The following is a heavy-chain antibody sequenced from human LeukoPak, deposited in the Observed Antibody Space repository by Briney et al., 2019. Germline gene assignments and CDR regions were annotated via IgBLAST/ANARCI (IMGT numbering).Heavy chain of an antibody. CDR1: TFTFKRYA. J-gene: IGHJ4*02. D-gene: IGHD4-17*01. V-gene: IGHV3-23*01. Sequence: GGSLRLSCAASTFTFKRYAMSWVRQAPGKGLELVSAINGSCSTTYYADSAKGRFTIYRDNSKNKLYLQMNSLRAEDTAVYFCAKGGNGDYIDYWGQGTLVTVSS. CDR2: INGSCSTT. CDR3: AKGGNGDYIDY.